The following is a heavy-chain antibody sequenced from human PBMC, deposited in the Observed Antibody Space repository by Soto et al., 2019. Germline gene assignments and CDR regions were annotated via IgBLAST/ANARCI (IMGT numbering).Heavy chain of an antibody. CDR1: GGSISSSSYY. CDR3: ARQEYADFWSGYYKDYYFDY. J-gene: IGHJ4*02. D-gene: IGHD3-3*01. Sequence: PSETLSLTCTVSGGSISSSSYYWGWIRQPPGKGLEWIGSIYYSGSTYYNPSLKSRVTISVDTSKNQFSLKLSSVTAADTAVYYCARQEYADFWSGYYKDYYFDYWGQGTLVTVSS. CDR2: IYYSGST. V-gene: IGHV4-39*01.